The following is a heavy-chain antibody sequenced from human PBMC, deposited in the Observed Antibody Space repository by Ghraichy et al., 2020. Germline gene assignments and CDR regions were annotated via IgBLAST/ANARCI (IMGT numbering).Heavy chain of an antibody. V-gene: IGHV3-21*01. CDR1: GFTFSSYS. CDR2: ISSSSSYI. J-gene: IGHJ6*02. CDR3: ARDQRWEPKDYYYYGMDV. D-gene: IGHD1-26*01. Sequence: LSLTCAASGFTFSSYSMNWVRQAPGKGLEWVSSISSSSSYIYYADSVKGRFTISRDNAKNSLYLQMNSLRAEDTTVYYCARDQRWEPKDYYYYGMDVWGQGTTVTVSS.